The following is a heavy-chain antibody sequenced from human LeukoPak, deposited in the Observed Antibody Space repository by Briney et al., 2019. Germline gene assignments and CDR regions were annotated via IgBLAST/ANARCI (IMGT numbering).Heavy chain of an antibody. Sequence: GGSLRLSCAASGFTFSSYWMSWGRQAPGKGLEWGADIKEDGSEKYYLDSVKGRFTISRDNAKNSLYLEKNTLRPEALAMYYCARTYDSSGFGGGVQYYFDYWGQGTLVTVSS. CDR1: GFTFSSYW. V-gene: IGHV3-7*01. CDR2: IKEDGSEK. J-gene: IGHJ4*02. CDR3: ARTYDSSGFGGGVQYYFDY. D-gene: IGHD3-22*01.